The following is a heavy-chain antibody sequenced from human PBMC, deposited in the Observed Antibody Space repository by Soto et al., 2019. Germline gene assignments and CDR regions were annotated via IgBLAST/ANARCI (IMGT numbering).Heavy chain of an antibody. J-gene: IGHJ4*02. CDR3: ARERSSGSEDYFGH. CDR2: IIPIFGTA. D-gene: IGHD2-15*01. Sequence: SVKVSCKASGGTFSSYAISWVRQAPGQGLEWMGGIIPIFGTANYAQKFQGRVTITADKSTSTAYMELSSLRSEDTAVYYCARERSSGSEDYFGHWGQGTLVTVSS. V-gene: IGHV1-69*06. CDR1: GGTFSSYA.